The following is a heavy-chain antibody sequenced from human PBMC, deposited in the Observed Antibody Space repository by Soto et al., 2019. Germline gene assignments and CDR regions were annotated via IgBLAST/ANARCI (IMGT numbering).Heavy chain of an antibody. J-gene: IGHJ4*02. CDR3: ARGLTSGDY. CDR2: INPNGGST. Sequence: QVQLVQSGAEVKNPGASVKLSCKASGYTFTSFYIHWVRQAPGQGLEWMAIINPNGGSTNYAPNLLGRVTLTMDTSSNTVYIELSSLGSEDTAVYYCARGLTSGDYWGQGTLVTVSS. D-gene: IGHD7-27*01. V-gene: IGHV1-46*01. CDR1: GYTFTSFY.